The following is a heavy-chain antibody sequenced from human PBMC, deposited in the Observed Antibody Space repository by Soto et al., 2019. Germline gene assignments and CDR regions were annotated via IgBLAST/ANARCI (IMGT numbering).Heavy chain of an antibody. CDR1: GFIFSDYY. Sequence: GGSLRLSCAASGFIFSDYYMSWIRQAPGKGLEWISYISSSGTTIDYADSVKGRFIISRDNAKNSVYVQMNSLRAEDTAVYYCARDRKGQLSPIDYWGQGTQVTVSS. CDR3: ARDRKGQLSPIDY. D-gene: IGHD5-18*01. J-gene: IGHJ4*02. CDR2: ISSSGTTI. V-gene: IGHV3-11*01.